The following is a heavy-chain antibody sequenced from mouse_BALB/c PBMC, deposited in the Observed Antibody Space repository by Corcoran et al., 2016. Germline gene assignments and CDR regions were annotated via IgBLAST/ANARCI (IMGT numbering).Heavy chain of an antibody. J-gene: IGHJ2*01. D-gene: IGHD2-3*01. CDR2: INPYNDGT. CDR3: AREAYDGYYYLDY. Sequence: EVQLPQSGPDLVTPGASVKMSCKASGYTFTSYVMHWVKQKPGQGLEWIGYINPYNDGTKYNEKFKGKATLTSDKSSSTAYMELSSLTSEASAVYYCAREAYDGYYYLDYWGQGTTLTVSS. V-gene: IGHV1S136*01. CDR1: GYTFTSYV.